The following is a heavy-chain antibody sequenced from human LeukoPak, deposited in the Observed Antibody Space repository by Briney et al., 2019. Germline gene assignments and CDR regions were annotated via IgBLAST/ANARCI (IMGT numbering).Heavy chain of an antibody. Sequence: TSETLSLTCAVYGGSFSGYYWSWIRQPPGKGLEWIGEINHSGSTSYNPSLKSRVTISVDTSKNQFSLKLSSVTAADTAVYYCASHIAARAYYFDYWGQGTLVTVFS. D-gene: IGHD6-6*01. CDR3: ASHIAARAYYFDY. J-gene: IGHJ4*02. V-gene: IGHV4-34*01. CDR1: GGSFSGYY. CDR2: INHSGST.